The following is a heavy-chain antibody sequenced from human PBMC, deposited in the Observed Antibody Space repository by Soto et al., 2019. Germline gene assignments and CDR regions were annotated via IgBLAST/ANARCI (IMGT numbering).Heavy chain of an antibody. CDR2: IYWDDEK. V-gene: IGHV2-5*02. J-gene: IGHJ6*02. CDR3: ASGIVVPGTDYYAMDV. CDR1: GVSLSTSAVR. D-gene: IGHD6-19*01. Sequence: QTTLKESGPTLVKPTQTLTLTCTVSGVSLSTSAVRVGWIRQPPGKALEWLAVIYWDDEKRYSPSLKSRLTITKDNSKNQVVLSMTTVDPADTATYYCASGIVVPGTDYYAMDVWGQGTAVAVSS.